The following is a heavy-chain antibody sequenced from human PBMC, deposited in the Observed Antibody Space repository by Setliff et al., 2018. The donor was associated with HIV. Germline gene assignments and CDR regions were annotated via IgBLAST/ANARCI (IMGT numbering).Heavy chain of an antibody. J-gene: IGHJ4*02. V-gene: IGHV4-4*07. CDR3: ARHDSGGYYSLDY. CDR1: DDSISSSY. CDR2: IYTGGRT. D-gene: IGHD3-22*01. Sequence: SETLSLTCTVSDDSISSSYWSWIRQSAGKGLEWVGRIYTGGRTNYNPSLKGRVTISVDTSKNQFSLKLSSVTAADTAVYYCARHDSGGYYSLDYWGQGTLVTVSS.